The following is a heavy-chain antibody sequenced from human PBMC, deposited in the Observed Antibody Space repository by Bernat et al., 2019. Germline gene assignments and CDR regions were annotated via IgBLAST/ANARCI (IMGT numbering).Heavy chain of an antibody. CDR1: GFTFSGHY. J-gene: IGHJ4*02. CDR3: VRVALLGAYEGRPFDY. Sequence: EVQLVESGGGLVQPGGSLRLSCGASGFTFSGHYMDWVRQAPGKGLEWVGRIRNKANSYITKYAASVKGRFIISRDDSKNSLYMQMNNLKTEDTAVYFCVRVALLGAYEGRPFDYWGQGTLVTVSS. V-gene: IGHV3-72*01. CDR2: IRNKANSYIT. D-gene: IGHD5-12*01.